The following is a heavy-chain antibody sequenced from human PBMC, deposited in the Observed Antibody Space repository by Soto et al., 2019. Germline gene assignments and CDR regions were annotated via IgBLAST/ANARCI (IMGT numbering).Heavy chain of an antibody. J-gene: IGHJ4*02. CDR3: ARGRIGAAF. CDR1: GYTFTDYV. Sequence: QVQLVQSGAEVKKPGASVRVTCKTSGYTFTDYVVSWVRQASGQGLEWMGWMSPNSGKTGYVEKFQGRVTMTANTSLSTAYMELHSLRSEDTAIYFCARGRIGAAFWGQGTLVTVSS. D-gene: IGHD2-15*01. V-gene: IGHV1-8*01. CDR2: MSPNSGKT.